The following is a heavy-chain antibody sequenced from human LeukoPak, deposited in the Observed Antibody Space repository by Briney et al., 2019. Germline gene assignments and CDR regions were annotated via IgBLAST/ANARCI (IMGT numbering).Heavy chain of an antibody. V-gene: IGHV3-30*18. Sequence: GRSLRLSCAASGFTFSSYGMHWVRQAPDKGLEWVAVISPDGSNKYYADSVKGRFTISRDNSKYTLYLQMNSLRVEDTAVYNCAKELYFGSGSYPDYWGQGTLVTVSS. CDR3: AKELYFGSGSYPDY. D-gene: IGHD3-10*01. CDR2: ISPDGSNK. CDR1: GFTFSSYG. J-gene: IGHJ4*02.